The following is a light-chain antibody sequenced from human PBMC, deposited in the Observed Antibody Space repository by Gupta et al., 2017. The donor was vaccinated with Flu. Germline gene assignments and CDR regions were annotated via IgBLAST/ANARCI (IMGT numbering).Light chain of an antibody. V-gene: IGKV3-11*01. CDR2: DAS. CDR3: QQRNNWLWT. CDR1: QSIGTS. J-gene: IGKJ1*01. Sequence: PVTLSLSPGGRATLSCRASQSIGTSLAWYQHKAGQAPRLLIYDASERATGIPARFSGSGSGTDFTLTISRLEPEDFVVYYCQQRNNWLWTFGQGTKVEIK.